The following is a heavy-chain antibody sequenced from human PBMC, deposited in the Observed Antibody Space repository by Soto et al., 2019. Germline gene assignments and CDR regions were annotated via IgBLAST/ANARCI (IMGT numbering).Heavy chain of an antibody. CDR2: IYWDDDK. D-gene: IGHD2-2*01. CDR3: AHRHGVGVSCASLQYKWFDP. CDR1: GFSLTTSGVG. Sequence: SGPTLVNPTQTLTLTCTFSGFSLTTSGVGVGWIRQPPGKALEWLALIYWDDDKRYSPSLKSRLTITKDTSKNQVVLTMTNMDPEDTATYYCAHRHGVGVSCASLQYKWFDPWGQGTLVTVSS. J-gene: IGHJ5*02. V-gene: IGHV2-5*02.